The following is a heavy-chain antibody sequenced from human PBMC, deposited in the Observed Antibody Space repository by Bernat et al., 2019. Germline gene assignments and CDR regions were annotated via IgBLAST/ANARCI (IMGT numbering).Heavy chain of an antibody. D-gene: IGHD2-2*01. Sequence: QVQLVQSGAEVKKPGASVKVSCKASGYTFTSYAMHWVRQAPGQRLEWMGWINAGNGNTKYSQKFQGRVTMTRDTSASTAYMELSSMRSEDTAVYCCATLVVPAAMIAAAGNRDDYWGQGTLVTVSS. V-gene: IGHV1-3*01. J-gene: IGHJ4*02. CDR3: ATLVVPAAMIAAAGNRDDY. CDR2: INAGNGNT. CDR1: GYTFTSYA.